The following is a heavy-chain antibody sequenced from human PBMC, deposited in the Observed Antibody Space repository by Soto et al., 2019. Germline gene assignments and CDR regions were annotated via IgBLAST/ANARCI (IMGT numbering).Heavy chain of an antibody. CDR2: INHSGIT. Sequence: SETLSLTCAVYGGSFSGYYCSWIRQPPWKGLEWLGEINHSGITDYNPSLKSRITISIDTSKKQFSLKLNSVTAADTAVYYCAIGPRMWLAGGGYWGQGTQLTVSS. J-gene: IGHJ4*02. D-gene: IGHD6-19*01. CDR3: AIGPRMWLAGGGY. V-gene: IGHV4-34*01. CDR1: GGSFSGYY.